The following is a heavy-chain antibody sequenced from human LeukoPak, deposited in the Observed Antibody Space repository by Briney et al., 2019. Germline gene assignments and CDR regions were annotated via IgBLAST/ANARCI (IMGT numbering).Heavy chain of an antibody. D-gene: IGHD3-3*01. CDR2: ISSSSSYI. J-gene: IGHJ4*02. Sequence: GGSLRLSCAASGFTFSDYYMSWIRRAPGKGPEWVSSISSSSSYIYYADSVKGRFTISRDNAKNSLYLQMNSLRAEDTAVYYCARAIFGVVRLYYFDYWGQGTLVTVSS. CDR3: ARAIFGVVRLYYFDY. V-gene: IGHV3-11*01. CDR1: GFTFSDYY.